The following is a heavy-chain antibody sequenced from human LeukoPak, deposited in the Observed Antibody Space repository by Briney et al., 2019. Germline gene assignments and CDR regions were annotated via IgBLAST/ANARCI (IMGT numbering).Heavy chain of an antibody. Sequence: GGSLRLSCAASGFIFSSYAMSWVRQAPGKGLEWVSAIRGSGGITYYADSVKGRFTISRDNSKNTLYLQMNSLSAEDTAVYYCAKGNTGGYYDFWSGYVDYWGQGTLVTVSS. CDR2: IRGSGGIT. V-gene: IGHV3-23*01. D-gene: IGHD3-3*01. CDR1: GFIFSSYA. J-gene: IGHJ4*02. CDR3: AKGNTGGYYDFWSGYVDY.